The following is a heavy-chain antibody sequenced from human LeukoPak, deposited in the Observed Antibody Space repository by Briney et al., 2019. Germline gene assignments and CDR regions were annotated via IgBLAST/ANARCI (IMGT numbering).Heavy chain of an antibody. D-gene: IGHD1-26*01. J-gene: IGHJ6*03. Sequence: PSETLSLTCTVSDGSISSYYWSWIRQPPGKGLEWIGYIYYSGSTNYNPSLKSRVTISVDTSKNQFSLKLSSVTAADTAVYYCARDSEVGASLRGARRYMDVWGKGTTVTVSS. V-gene: IGHV4-59*01. CDR1: DGSISSYY. CDR2: IYYSGST. CDR3: ARDSEVGASLRGARRYMDV.